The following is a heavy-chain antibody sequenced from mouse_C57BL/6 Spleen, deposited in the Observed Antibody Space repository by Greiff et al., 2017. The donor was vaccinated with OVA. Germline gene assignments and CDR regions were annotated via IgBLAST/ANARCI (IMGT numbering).Heavy chain of an antibody. D-gene: IGHD2-3*01. V-gene: IGHV1-18*01. CDR2: INPNNGGT. Sequence: EVQVVESGPELVKPGASVKIPCKASGYTFTDYNMDWVKQSHGKSLEWIGDINPNNGGTIYNQKFKGKATLTVDKSSSTAYMELRSLTSEDTAVYYCARRDGEAWFAYWGQGTLVTVSA. CDR3: ARRDGEAWFAY. J-gene: IGHJ3*01. CDR1: GYTFTDYN.